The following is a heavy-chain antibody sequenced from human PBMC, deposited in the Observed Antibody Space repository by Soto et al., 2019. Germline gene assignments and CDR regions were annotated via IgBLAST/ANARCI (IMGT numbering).Heavy chain of an antibody. CDR3: ARGNARLRFLEWSHRKGWFDP. V-gene: IGHV3-30-3*01. CDR1: GFTFSSYA. D-gene: IGHD3-3*01. CDR2: ISYDGSNK. Sequence: GGSLRLSCAASGFTFSSYAMHWVRQAPGKGLEWVAVISYDGSNKYYADSVKGRFTISRDNSKNTLYLQMNSLRAEDTAVYYCARGNARLRFLEWSHRKGWFDPWGQGTLVTV. J-gene: IGHJ5*02.